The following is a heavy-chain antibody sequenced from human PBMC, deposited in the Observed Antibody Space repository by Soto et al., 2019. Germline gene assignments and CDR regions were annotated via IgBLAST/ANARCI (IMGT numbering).Heavy chain of an antibody. V-gene: IGHV3-7*01. CDR1: GFTFSSYR. CDR3: ARQYYDFWSGYYTLIDS. CDR2: IKQDGSEK. J-gene: IGHJ4*02. Sequence: VQLVESGGGLVQPGESLRLSCAASGFTFSSYRMSWVRQAPGKGLEWVANIKQDGSEKDYVDSVRGRFTISRDNAKNSLYLQMNSLRAEDTAVYYCARQYYDFWSGYYTLIDSWGQGAQVTVSS. D-gene: IGHD3-3*01.